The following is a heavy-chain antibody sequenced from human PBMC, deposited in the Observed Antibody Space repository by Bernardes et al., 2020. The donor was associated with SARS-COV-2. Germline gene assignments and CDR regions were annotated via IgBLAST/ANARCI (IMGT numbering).Heavy chain of an antibody. CDR1: GFTFRSSA. D-gene: IGHD1-26*01. J-gene: IGHJ6*02. V-gene: IGHV3-23*01. CDR2: FSGSGGSP. Sequence: VGSLLLSCAASGFTFRSSAMSWVRQAPGPGLAWVSGFSGSGGSPYYADSVKGRFTISRDNSKNTLYLQMNSLRAEDTAVYYCARHHSGSYPYYYYGMDVWGQGTTVTVSS. CDR3: ARHHSGSYPYYYYGMDV.